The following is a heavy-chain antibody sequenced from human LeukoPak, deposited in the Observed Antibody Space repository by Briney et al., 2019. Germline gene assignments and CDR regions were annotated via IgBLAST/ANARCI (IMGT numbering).Heavy chain of an antibody. CDR1: GFTFSSYG. CDR3: AKGYYGSALGGY. J-gene: IGHJ4*02. CDR2: IRYDGSNK. V-gene: IGHV3-30*02. D-gene: IGHD3-10*01. Sequence: PGRSLRLSCAASGFTFSSYGMHWVRQAPGKGLEWVAFIRYDGSNKYYADSVKGRFTISRDNSKNTLYLQMNSLRAEDTAVYYCAKGYYGSALGGYWGQGTLVTVSS.